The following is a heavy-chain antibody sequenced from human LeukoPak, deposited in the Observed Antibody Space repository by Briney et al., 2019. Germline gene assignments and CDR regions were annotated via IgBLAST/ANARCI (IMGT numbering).Heavy chain of an antibody. V-gene: IGHV1-18*04. CDR3: ARPYDYGDQYFDY. CDR1: GYTFTGYY. J-gene: IGHJ4*02. CDR2: ISAYNGNT. D-gene: IGHD4-17*01. Sequence: ASVKVSCKASGYTFTGYYMHWVRQAPGQGLEWMGWISAYNGNTNYAQKLQGRVTMTTDTSTSTAYMELRSLRSDDTAVYYCARPYDYGDQYFDYWGQGTLVAVSS.